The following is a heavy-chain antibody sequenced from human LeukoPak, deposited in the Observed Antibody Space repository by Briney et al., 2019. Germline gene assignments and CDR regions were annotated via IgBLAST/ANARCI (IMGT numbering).Heavy chain of an antibody. D-gene: IGHD5-18*01. CDR2: IYYSGST. CDR3: AKLRTGGYSYVGGAFDI. CDR1: GGSISSYY. V-gene: IGHV4-59*01. J-gene: IGHJ3*02. Sequence: SETLSLTCTVSGGSISSYYWSWIRQPPGKGLEWIGYIYYSGSTNYNPSLKSRVTISVDTSKNQFSLKLSSVTAADTAVYYCAKLRTGGYSYVGGAFDIWGQGTMVTVSS.